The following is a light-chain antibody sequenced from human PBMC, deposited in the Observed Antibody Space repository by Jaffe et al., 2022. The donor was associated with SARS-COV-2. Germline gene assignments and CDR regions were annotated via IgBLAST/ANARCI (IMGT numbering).Light chain of an antibody. CDR1: SSDVGAYNY. J-gene: IGLJ3*02. CDR2: DVS. V-gene: IGLV2-14*03. CDR3: SSYTSSSTLWV. Sequence: QSALTQPASVSGSPGQSITISCTGTSSDVGAYNYVSWYQQHPGKAPKLMIYDVSNRPSGVSDRLSGSKSGNTASLTISGLQAADEADYYCSSYTSSSTLWVFGGGTKLTVL.